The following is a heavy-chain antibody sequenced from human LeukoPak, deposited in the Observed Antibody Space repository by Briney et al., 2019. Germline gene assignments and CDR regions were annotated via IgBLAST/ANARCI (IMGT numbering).Heavy chain of an antibody. CDR3: ARDRQGRNWFDP. CDR1: GITFSSYG. J-gene: IGHJ5*02. CDR2: ISSTGGTT. Sequence: GGSLRLSCAASGITFSSYGMSWVRQAPGKGLEWVSSISSTGGTTYYADSVKGRFTISRDNAKSTLYLQMNSLRAEDTAVYYCARDRQGRNWFDPWGQGTLVIVSS. D-gene: IGHD6-6*01. V-gene: IGHV3-23*01.